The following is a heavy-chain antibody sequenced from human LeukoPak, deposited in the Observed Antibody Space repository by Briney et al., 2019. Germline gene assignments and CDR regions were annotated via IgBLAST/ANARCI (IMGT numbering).Heavy chain of an antibody. D-gene: IGHD3-10*01. CDR2: IYYSGST. Sequence: SETLSLTCTVSGGSISSYYWSWIRQPPGKGLEWIGYIYYSGSTNYNPSLKSRVTISVDTSKNQFSLKLSSVTAADTAVYYCASSMVRGVINYWSQGTLVTVSS. V-gene: IGHV4-59*01. CDR1: GGSISSYY. J-gene: IGHJ4*02. CDR3: ASSMVRGVINY.